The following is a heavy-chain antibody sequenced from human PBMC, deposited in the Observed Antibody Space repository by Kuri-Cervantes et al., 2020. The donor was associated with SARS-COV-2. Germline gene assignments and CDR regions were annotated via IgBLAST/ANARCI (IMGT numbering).Heavy chain of an antibody. CDR3: AKVKNIGLGGPLDY. CDR2: IYSGGGT. Sequence: LSLTCAASGFTFSSYWMSWVRQAPGKGLEWVSAIYSGGGTYYADSVKGRFTISRDNAKNSLYLQMNSLRAEDTAVYYCAKVKNIGLGGPLDYWGQGTLVTVSS. V-gene: IGHV3-66*01. J-gene: IGHJ4*02. D-gene: IGHD2-21*01. CDR1: GFTFSSYW.